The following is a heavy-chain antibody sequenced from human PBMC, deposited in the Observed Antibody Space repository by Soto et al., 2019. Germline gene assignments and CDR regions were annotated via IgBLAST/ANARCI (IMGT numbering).Heavy chain of an antibody. CDR1: GGTFSIYP. D-gene: IGHD1-7*01. J-gene: IGHJ4*02. CDR2: IIPILDIT. CDR3: ARPTSTGTTSGYYFDY. V-gene: IGHV1-69*02. Sequence: QVQLVQSGAEVKKPGSSVKVSCKASGGTFSIYPISWVRQGPGQGLEWMGRIIPILDITDYAQRFQGRVTITADKSTSTAYMELSSLSSDDTAVYYCARPTSTGTTSGYYFDYWVQGTRVTASS.